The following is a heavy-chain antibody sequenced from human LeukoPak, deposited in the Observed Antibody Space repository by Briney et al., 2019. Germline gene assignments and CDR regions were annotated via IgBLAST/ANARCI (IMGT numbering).Heavy chain of an antibody. CDR1: GFTFSSYA. CDR3: AKDLGPYSNYGWFDL. CDR2: ISYDGSNK. Sequence: GGSLRLSCAASGFTFSSYAMHWVRQAPGKGLEWVAVISYDGSNKYYADSVKGRFTISRDNSKNTLYLQMNSLRAEDTAVYYCAKDLGPYSNYGWFDLWGQGTLVTVSS. V-gene: IGHV3-30*04. D-gene: IGHD4-11*01. J-gene: IGHJ5*02.